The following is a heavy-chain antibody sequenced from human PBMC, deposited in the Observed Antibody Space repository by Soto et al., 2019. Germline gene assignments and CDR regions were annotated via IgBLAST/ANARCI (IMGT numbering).Heavy chain of an antibody. D-gene: IGHD4-4*01. CDR3: ARYSSGRYYYYGMDV. CDR2: IFYSGST. Sequence: XETLSLTCTVSGGSISSNTYYWAWIRQPRGKGLEWIGSIFYSGSTYYNPSLKSRVTISVDTSKNQFSLKLSSVTAADTAVYFCARYSSGRYYYYGMDVWGQGTTVTVSS. J-gene: IGHJ6*02. CDR1: GGSISSNTYY. V-gene: IGHV4-39*01.